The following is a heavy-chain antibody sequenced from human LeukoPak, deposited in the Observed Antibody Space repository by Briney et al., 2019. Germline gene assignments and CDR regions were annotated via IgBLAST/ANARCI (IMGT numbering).Heavy chain of an antibody. D-gene: IGHD3-9*01. J-gene: IGHJ6*02. CDR1: GFTFSSYW. CDR2: INGDGRNI. Sequence: GSLRLSCLASGFTFSSYWMHWVRQDPTKGLVWVSRINGDGRNINYADSVRGRFTISRDNAKNTLYLQMNTLRVEDTAVYYCTRDLMDYDVSTGLHHYYMDVWGQGTTVTVSS. V-gene: IGHV3-74*01. CDR3: TRDLMDYDVSTGLHHYYMDV.